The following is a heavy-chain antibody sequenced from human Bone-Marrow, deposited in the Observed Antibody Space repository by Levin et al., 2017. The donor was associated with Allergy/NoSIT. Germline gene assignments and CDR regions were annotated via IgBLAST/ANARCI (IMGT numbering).Heavy chain of an antibody. Sequence: SETLSLTCAVSGGSISSGGYSWSWIRQPPGKGLEWVGYIYHSGSTYYNPSLKSRVTISVDRSKNQFSLKLSSVTAADTAVYYCARAGRCSITIFGVVIIPYYYYGMGVWGQGTTVTVSS. D-gene: IGHD3-3*01. CDR1: GGSISSGGYS. CDR2: IYHSGST. V-gene: IGHV4-30-2*01. CDR3: ARAGRCSITIFGVVIIPYYYYGMGV. J-gene: IGHJ6*02.